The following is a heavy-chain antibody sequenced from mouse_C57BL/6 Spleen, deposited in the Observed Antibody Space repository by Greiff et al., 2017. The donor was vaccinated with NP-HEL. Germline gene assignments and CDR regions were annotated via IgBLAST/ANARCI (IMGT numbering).Heavy chain of an antibody. CDR2: IYPRSGNT. V-gene: IGHV1-81*01. J-gene: IGHJ4*01. D-gene: IGHD3-2*02. CDR3: ARSGYYYVAMDY. CDR1: GYTFTSYG. Sequence: QVQLKQSGAELARPGASVKLSCKASGYTFTSYGISWVKQRTGQGLEWIGEIYPRSGNTYYNEKFKGKATLTADKSSSTAYMELRSLTSEDSAVYSCARSGYYYVAMDYWGKGTTVTVSS.